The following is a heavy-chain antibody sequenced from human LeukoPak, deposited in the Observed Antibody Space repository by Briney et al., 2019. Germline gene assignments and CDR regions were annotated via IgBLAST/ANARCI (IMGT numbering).Heavy chain of an antibody. D-gene: IGHD4-17*01. CDR3: AKDLGDYSYYYYGMDV. Sequence: GGCLRLSCAASGFTFSSYAMHWVRQAPGKGLEWVAVISYDGSNKYYADSVKGRFTISRDNSKNTLYLQMNSLRAEDTAVYYCAKDLGDYSYYYYGMDVWGQGTTVTVSS. CDR1: GFTFSSYA. V-gene: IGHV3-30-3*01. CDR2: ISYDGSNK. J-gene: IGHJ6*02.